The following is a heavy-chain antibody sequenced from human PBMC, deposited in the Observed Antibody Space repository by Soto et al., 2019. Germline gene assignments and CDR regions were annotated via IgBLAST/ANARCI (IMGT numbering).Heavy chain of an antibody. V-gene: IGHV3-30-3*01. CDR3: ARAQPRNDWYFDY. CDR2: ILYDGSNK. Sequence: GGSLRLSCAASGFTFSRYAMHWVRQAPGKGLEWVAVILYDGSNKYYADSVKGRFTISRDNAKNTLYLQMNSLRAEDTAVYYCARAQPRNDWYFDYWGQGTLVTVSS. J-gene: IGHJ4*02. CDR1: GFTFSRYA. D-gene: IGHD1-1*01.